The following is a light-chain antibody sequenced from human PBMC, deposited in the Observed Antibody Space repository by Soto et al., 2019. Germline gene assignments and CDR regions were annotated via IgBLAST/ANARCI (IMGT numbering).Light chain of an antibody. CDR1: MRDVGAYNL. CDR2: EVR. Sequence: QSALTQPASVSGSPGQSITISCAGTMRDVGAYNLVSWYQQHPGRAPQLLIYEVRNRPSGISFRCSGSKSGNTASLTSSGLQAEDEADYYCSSYTSKSSLIFGGGTKVTVL. V-gene: IGLV2-14*01. J-gene: IGLJ2*01. CDR3: SSYTSKSSLI.